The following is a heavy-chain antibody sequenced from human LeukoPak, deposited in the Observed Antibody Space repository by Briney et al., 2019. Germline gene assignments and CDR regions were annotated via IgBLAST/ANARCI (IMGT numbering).Heavy chain of an antibody. CDR2: ISGSGDTT. CDR3: AKDQTRNYYGSGSYDY. D-gene: IGHD3-10*01. V-gene: IGHV3-23*01. J-gene: IGHJ4*02. CDR1: GFSFTQIG. Sequence: GGSLRLSCAFSGFSFTQIGMGWVRQAPGKGLEWVSAISGSGDTTYYADSVKGRFTISRDNSKNTLYLQMDSLRAEDTAVYYCAKDQTRNYYGSGSYDYWGQGTLVTVSS.